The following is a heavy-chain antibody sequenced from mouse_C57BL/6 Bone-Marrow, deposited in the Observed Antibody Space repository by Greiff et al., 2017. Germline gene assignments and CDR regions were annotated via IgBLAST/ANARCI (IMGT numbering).Heavy chain of an antibody. Sequence: QVQLQQPGAELVMPGASVKLSCKASGYTFTSYWMHWVKQRPGQGLEWIGEIEPSDSYTNYNQKFKGKSTLTVDKSSSTAYMQLSSLTSEDSAVYYCARSGYYDSYYAMDYWGQGPSVTVSS. CDR2: IEPSDSYT. J-gene: IGHJ4*01. V-gene: IGHV1-69*01. CDR3: ARSGYYDSYYAMDY. D-gene: IGHD2-4*01. CDR1: GYTFTSYW.